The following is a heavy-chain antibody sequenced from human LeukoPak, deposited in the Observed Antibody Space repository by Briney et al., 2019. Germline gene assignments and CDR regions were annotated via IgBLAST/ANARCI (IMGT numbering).Heavy chain of an antibody. CDR2: IYSTGST. CDR1: GGSISNYY. D-gene: IGHD2-15*01. CDR3: AREPLGGSGYFDL. J-gene: IGHJ2*01. V-gene: IGHV4-59*01. Sequence: SETLSLTCTVSGGSISNYYWSWIRQPPGKGLEWIGHIYSTGSTTYSPSLKSRVTISVDTSKNQFSLKLSSVTAADTAVYYCAREPLGGSGYFDLWGRGTLVTVSS.